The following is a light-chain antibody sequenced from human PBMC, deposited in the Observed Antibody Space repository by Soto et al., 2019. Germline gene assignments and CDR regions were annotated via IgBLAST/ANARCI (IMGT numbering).Light chain of an antibody. CDR1: QSVSRY. Sequence: IQMTQSPSSLSASVGDSITITCRASQSVSRYLNWYQQKPGKAPKFLIYAASALQSGVPSRFSGSGSGTDFTLTINSLQPGDLASYYCQQTYITPWTFGQGTKVDIK. CDR3: QQTYITPWT. CDR2: AAS. V-gene: IGKV1-39*01. J-gene: IGKJ1*01.